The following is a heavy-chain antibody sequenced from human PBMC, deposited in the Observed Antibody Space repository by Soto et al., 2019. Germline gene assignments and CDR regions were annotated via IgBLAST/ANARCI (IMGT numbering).Heavy chain of an antibody. CDR2: IIPIFGTA. Sequence: ASVKVSCKASGGTFSSYAISWVRQAPGQGLEWMGGIIPIFGTANHAQKFQGRVTITADKSTSTAYMELSSLRSEDTAVYYCARDYGSGSYGFDYWGQGTLVTVSS. V-gene: IGHV1-69*06. CDR1: GGTFSSYA. D-gene: IGHD3-10*01. CDR3: ARDYGSGSYGFDY. J-gene: IGHJ4*02.